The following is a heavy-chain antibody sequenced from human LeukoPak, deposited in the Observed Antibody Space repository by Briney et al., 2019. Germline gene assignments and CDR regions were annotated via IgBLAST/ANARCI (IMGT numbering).Heavy chain of an antibody. CDR3: AKGATVVVVTTIQY. CDR1: GFTFSSYA. Sequence: GGSLRLSCAAFGFTFSSYAMSWVRQAPGKGLEWVSTISGSGGGTYYADSVKGRFTISRDNSKNTLFLQMNSLRAEDTAVYYCAKGATVVVVTTIQYWGQGTLVTVSS. CDR2: ISGSGGGT. J-gene: IGHJ1*01. D-gene: IGHD3-22*01. V-gene: IGHV3-23*01.